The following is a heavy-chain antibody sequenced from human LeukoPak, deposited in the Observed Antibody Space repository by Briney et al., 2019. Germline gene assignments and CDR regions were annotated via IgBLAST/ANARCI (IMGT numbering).Heavy chain of an antibody. CDR2: IYYSGST. CDR3: ARSARVYYYDSSGNPQHSLNWFDP. J-gene: IGHJ5*02. Sequence: SETLSLTCTVSGGSISSSSYYWGWIRQPPGKGLEWIGIIYYSGSTYYNPSLKSRVTISVDTSRNQFSLKLSSVTAADTAVYYCARSARVYYYDSSGNPQHSLNWFDPWGQGTLVTVSS. V-gene: IGHV4-39*01. D-gene: IGHD3-22*01. CDR1: GGSISSSSYY.